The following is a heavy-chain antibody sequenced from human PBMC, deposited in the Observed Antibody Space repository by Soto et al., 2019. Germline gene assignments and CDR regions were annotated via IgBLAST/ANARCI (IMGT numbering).Heavy chain of an antibody. CDR2: IIPIFGTA. Sequence: QVQLVQSGAEVKKPGSSVKVSCKASGGTFSSYAISWVRQAPGQGLEWMGGIIPIFGTANYAQKFQGRVTITADESTSTAYMELSSLRSEDTAVYYCASRARGRGALLYYYYGMDVWGQGTTVTVSS. V-gene: IGHV1-69*01. CDR3: ASRARGRGALLYYYYGMDV. D-gene: IGHD2-15*01. J-gene: IGHJ6*02. CDR1: GGTFSSYA.